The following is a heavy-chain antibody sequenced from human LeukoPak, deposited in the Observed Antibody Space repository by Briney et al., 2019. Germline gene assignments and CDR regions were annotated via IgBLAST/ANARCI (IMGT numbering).Heavy chain of an antibody. J-gene: IGHJ6*02. D-gene: IGHD3-22*01. Sequence: SETLSLTCAVYGGSFSGYYWSWIRQPPGKGLGWIGEINHSGSTNYNPSLKSRVTISVDTSKNQFSLKLSSVTAADTAVYYCARSTMIYHYYYGMDVWGQGTTVTVSS. CDR3: ARSTMIYHYYYGMDV. V-gene: IGHV4-34*01. CDR2: INHSGST. CDR1: GGSFSGYY.